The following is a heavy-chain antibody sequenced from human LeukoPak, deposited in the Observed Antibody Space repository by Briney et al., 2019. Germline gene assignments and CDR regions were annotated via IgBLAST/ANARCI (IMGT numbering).Heavy chain of an antibody. J-gene: IGHJ4*02. CDR2: INPNSGGT. D-gene: IGHD3-22*01. CDR1: GYTFTGYY. V-gene: IGHV1-2*06. Sequence: ASVKVSCKASGYTFTGYYMHWVRQAPGQGLEWMGRINPNSGGTKYAQKFQGRVTMTRDTSISTAYMELSRLRSDDTAVYYCARGYYDSSGYYSDYWGQGTLVTVSS. CDR3: ARGYYDSSGYYSDY.